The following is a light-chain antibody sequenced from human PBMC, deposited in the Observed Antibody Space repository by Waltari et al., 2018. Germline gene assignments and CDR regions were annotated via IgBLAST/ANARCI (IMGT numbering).Light chain of an antibody. Sequence: DIVMTQSPDSLAVSLGERATINCKSSQSILYNSNNKHYLAWYQQKPGQPPKLLIYWASTRESGVPDRFSGSGSGTDFTLTISSLQAEDVAVYYCQQYYNTPLTFGGGTKVEIK. CDR1: QSILYNSNNKHY. J-gene: IGKJ4*01. CDR2: WAS. CDR3: QQYYNTPLT. V-gene: IGKV4-1*01.